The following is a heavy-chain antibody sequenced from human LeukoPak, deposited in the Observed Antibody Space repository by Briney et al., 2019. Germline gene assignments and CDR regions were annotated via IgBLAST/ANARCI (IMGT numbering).Heavy chain of an antibody. D-gene: IGHD1-26*01. V-gene: IGHV3-21*01. CDR1: GFTFSSYS. J-gene: IGHJ4*02. CDR3: ARDSDSGSYASDY. Sequence: NTGGSLRLSCAASGFTFSSYSMNWVRQAPGKGLEWVSYISSSSTYIYYADSVKGRFTISRDNAKNSLYLQMNSLRAEDTAVYYCARDSDSGSYASDYWGQGTLVTVSS. CDR2: ISSSSTYI.